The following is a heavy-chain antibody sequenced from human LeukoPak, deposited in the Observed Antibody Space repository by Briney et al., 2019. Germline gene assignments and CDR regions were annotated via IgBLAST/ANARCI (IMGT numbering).Heavy chain of an antibody. CDR2: IHYSARI. CDR3: AREEVATMDGEKYFDY. Sequence: SETLSLTCTVSGYSISSGYYWGWIRPPPGKVLECIGSIHYSARIYYNPSLKSRLTISPDTSKNQFSLKLSSVTAADTAVYYCAREEVATMDGEKYFDYWGQGTLVTVSS. CDR1: GYSISSGYY. J-gene: IGHJ4*02. V-gene: IGHV4-38-2*02. D-gene: IGHD5-24*01.